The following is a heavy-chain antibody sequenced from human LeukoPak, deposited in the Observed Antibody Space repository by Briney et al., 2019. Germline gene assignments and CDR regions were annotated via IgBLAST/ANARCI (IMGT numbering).Heavy chain of an antibody. CDR3: ARSAYCSGGACYSKSFDY. CDR2: IRFDGTNK. V-gene: IGHV3-30*02. D-gene: IGHD2-15*01. Sequence: GGSLRLSCAASGFTFSNYAMHWVRQAPGKELEWVALIRFDGTNKYYAHSLRGRFTISRDNSTNTLSLQMSSLRAEDTAVYYCARSAYCSGGACYSKSFDYWGQGTLVTVSS. CDR1: GFTFSNYA. J-gene: IGHJ4*02.